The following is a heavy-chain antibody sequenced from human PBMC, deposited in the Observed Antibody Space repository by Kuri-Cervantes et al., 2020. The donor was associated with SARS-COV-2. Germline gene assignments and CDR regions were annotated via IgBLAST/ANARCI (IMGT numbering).Heavy chain of an antibody. V-gene: IGHV4-59*12. CDR3: ARGAIAAAAFDY. D-gene: IGHD6-13*01. J-gene: IGHJ4*02. CDR1: GGSISSYY. CDR2: IYYSGSP. Sequence: SETLCPTCTASGGSISSYYWSWIRQPPGKGLEWSGYIYYSGSPNYNPPLKSRVTISVDRSQKQFSLKLSSVTAADTAVYYCARGAIAAAAFDYWGQGTLVTVSS.